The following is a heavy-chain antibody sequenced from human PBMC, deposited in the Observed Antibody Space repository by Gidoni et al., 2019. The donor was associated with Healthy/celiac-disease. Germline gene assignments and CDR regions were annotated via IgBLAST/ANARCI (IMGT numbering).Heavy chain of an antibody. CDR3: AKDTRHCSSTSCYEGYFQH. CDR2: ISWNSGSI. Sequence: EVQLVESGGGLVQPGRSLRLSCAASGFTFDDYAMHWVRQAPGKGLEWVSGISWNSGSIGYADYVKGRFTISRDNAKNSLYLQMNSLRAEDTALYYCAKDTRHCSSTSCYEGYFQHWGQGTLVTVSS. V-gene: IGHV3-9*01. CDR1: GFTFDDYA. D-gene: IGHD2-2*01. J-gene: IGHJ1*01.